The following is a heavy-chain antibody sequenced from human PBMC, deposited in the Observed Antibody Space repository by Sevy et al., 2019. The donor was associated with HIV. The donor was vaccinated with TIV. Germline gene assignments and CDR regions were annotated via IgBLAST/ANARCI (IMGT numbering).Heavy chain of an antibody. Sequence: GGSLRLSCEASGFTFSKYSMSWVRQAPGKGLEWVSTFSFGCGRINYADSVKGRFTISRDDSKNTLYLQMNSLRAEDTAVYSCAREGCTKPHDYWGQGTLVTVSS. CDR2: FSFGCGRI. CDR1: GFTFSKYS. D-gene: IGHD2-8*01. V-gene: IGHV3-23*01. J-gene: IGHJ4*02. CDR3: AREGCTKPHDY.